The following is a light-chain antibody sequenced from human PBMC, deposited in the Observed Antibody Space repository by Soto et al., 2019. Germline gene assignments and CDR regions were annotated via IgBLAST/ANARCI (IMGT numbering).Light chain of an antibody. J-gene: IGLJ1*01. CDR2: DDN. V-gene: IGLV1-51*01. Sequence: QSALTQPPSLSAAPGQKVTISCSGSSSNIGGNSVSWYQQLPGTAPKLLIYDDNKRPSGIPDRFSGSKSGTSATLGITGFQTGDEADYYCGSCDSTLSADVFRPGTKVTV. CDR3: GSCDSTLSADV. CDR1: SSNIGGNS.